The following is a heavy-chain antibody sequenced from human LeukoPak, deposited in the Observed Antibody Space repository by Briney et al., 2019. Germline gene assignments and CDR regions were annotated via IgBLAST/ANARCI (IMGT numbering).Heavy chain of an antibody. CDR2: ISSSSSTI. CDR3: AMGLKSSSWHSCFDY. V-gene: IGHV3-48*01. Sequence: GSLRLSCAASGFTFSSYSMNWVRQAPGKGLEWVSYISSSSSTIYYADSVKGRFTISRDNAKNSLYLQMNSLRAEDTAVYYCAMGLKSSSWHSCFDYWGQGTLVTVSS. D-gene: IGHD6-13*01. J-gene: IGHJ4*02. CDR1: GFTFSSYS.